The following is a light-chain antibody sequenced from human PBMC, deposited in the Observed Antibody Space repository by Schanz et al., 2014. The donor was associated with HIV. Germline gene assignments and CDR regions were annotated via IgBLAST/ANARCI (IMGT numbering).Light chain of an antibody. CDR3: SSYAGSNNLEVV. J-gene: IGLJ2*01. Sequence: QSALTQPASVSGSPGQSITISCTGTSSDVGTYDYVSWYQQHPGKAPKLMIYDVSYRPSGVSNRFSGSKSGNTASLTISGLQAEDEADYFCSSYAGSNNLEVVFGGGTKLTVL. CDR2: DVS. CDR1: SSDVGTYDY. V-gene: IGLV2-14*03.